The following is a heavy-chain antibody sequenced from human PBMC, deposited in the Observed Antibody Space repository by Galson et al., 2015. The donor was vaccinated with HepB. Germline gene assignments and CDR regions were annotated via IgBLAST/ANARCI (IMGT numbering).Heavy chain of an antibody. CDR1: GFTFSDYY. CDR2: ISSSSSYT. Sequence: SLRLSCAASGFTFSDYYMSWIRQAPGKGLEWVSYISSSSSYTNCADSVKGRFTISRDNAKNSLYLQMNSLRAEDTAVYYCARFSAAAGFDYWGQGTLVTVSS. V-gene: IGHV3-11*03. CDR3: ARFSAAAGFDY. D-gene: IGHD6-13*01. J-gene: IGHJ4*02.